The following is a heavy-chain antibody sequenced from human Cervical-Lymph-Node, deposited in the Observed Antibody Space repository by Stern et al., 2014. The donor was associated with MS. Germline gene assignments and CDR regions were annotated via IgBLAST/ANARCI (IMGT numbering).Heavy chain of an antibody. V-gene: IGHV1-18*01. Sequence: QMQLVQSGAEVKQPGASVKVSCKASGYTFTSYGIRWVRQAPGQGLEWMGWISAYNGNTNYAQKLQGRVTMTTDTSTSTAYMELRSLRSDDAAVYDCASVSRETRAFDIWGQGTMVTVSS. J-gene: IGHJ3*02. CDR3: ASVSRETRAFDI. CDR2: ISAYNGNT. D-gene: IGHD5-24*01. CDR1: GYTFTSYG.